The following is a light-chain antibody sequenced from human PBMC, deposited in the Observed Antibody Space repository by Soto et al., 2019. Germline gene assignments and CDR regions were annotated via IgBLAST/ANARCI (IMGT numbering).Light chain of an antibody. V-gene: IGKV3-20*01. CDR3: QRYATSPPRT. J-gene: IGKJ1*01. CDR1: QSVSNNF. CDR2: GAS. Sequence: EIVLTQSPGTLSLSLGERATLSCRASQSVSNNFLAWYQQKPGQAPRLLIYGASSRATGIPDRFSGSGSGTDFTLTISRLETGDFGVYYCQRYATSPPRTFGQGTKVDIK.